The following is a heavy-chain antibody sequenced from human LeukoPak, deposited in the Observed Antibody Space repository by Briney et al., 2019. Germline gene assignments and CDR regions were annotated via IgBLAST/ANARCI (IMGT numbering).Heavy chain of an antibody. CDR2: IYYSGST. J-gene: IGHJ6*03. CDR1: GGSISSYY. V-gene: IGHV4-59*01. D-gene: IGHD3-22*01. Sequence: PSETLSLTCTVSGGSISSYYWSWIRQPPGKGLEWIGYIYYSGSTNYNPSLKSRVTISVDTSKNQFSLKLSSVTAADTAVYYCASFYDSSGYYYYYYYMDVWGKGTTVTVSS. CDR3: ASFYDSSGYYYYYYYMDV.